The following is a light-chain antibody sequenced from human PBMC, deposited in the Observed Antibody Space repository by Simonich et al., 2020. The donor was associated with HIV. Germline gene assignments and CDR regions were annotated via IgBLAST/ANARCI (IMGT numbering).Light chain of an antibody. Sequence: DIQMTQSPSTLSASVGDRVIITCRASQSMSSWLAWYQQKPGKAPKLLIYAASNLQSGVPSRFSGSGSGTDFTLTISSLQPEDFATYYCQQANSFPRTFGQGTKVEI. CDR2: AAS. CDR3: QQANSFPRT. J-gene: IGKJ1*01. V-gene: IGKV1-12*01. CDR1: QSMSSW.